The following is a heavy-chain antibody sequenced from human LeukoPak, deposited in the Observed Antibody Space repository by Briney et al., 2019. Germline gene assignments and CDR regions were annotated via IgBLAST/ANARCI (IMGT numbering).Heavy chain of an antibody. J-gene: IGHJ6*03. CDR3: AGDLVEVRYNYYYYMDV. Sequence: GSLRLSCAASGFTFNDYGMHWVRQAPGKGLEWVAFVQYDGKNNYYADSVKGRFTISRVNFRNTLFLQMNSLTSDDTALYYCAGDLVEVRYNYYYYMDVWGKGTTV. D-gene: IGHD1-14*01. CDR1: GFTFNDYG. V-gene: IGHV3-30*02. CDR2: VQYDGKNN.